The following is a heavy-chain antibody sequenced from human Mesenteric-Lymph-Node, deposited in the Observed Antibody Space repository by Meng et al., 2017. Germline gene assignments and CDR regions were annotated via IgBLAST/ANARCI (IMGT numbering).Heavy chain of an antibody. CDR3: ARGGATPMIIKY. V-gene: IGHV4-34*02. CDR1: GGSLSGYY. J-gene: IGHJ4*02. CDR2: VYHNGVT. Sequence: QVQLKQWGAEVWKPTETLSSTCAGYGGSLSGYYWSWIRQPPGKGLEWMGEVYHNGVTKYSPSLRSRVVISIDTSKNQFSLNLRSVSAADTAMYYCARGGATPMIIKYWGPGTLVTVSS. D-gene: IGHD3-10*01.